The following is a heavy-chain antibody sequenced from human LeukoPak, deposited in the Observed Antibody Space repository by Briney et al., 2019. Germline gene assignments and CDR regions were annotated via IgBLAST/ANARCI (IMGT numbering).Heavy chain of an antibody. D-gene: IGHD1-1*01. V-gene: IGHV3-7*01. Sequence: GGSLRLSCAASRFTFSSYWMTWVRQAPGKGLEWVANIKQDGSEKYYVDSVKGRFTISRDNAKNTLYLHMSSLGVEDTGIYYCSYDTTGPEDFWGPGTLVTVSS. J-gene: IGHJ4*02. CDR1: RFTFSSYW. CDR3: SYDTTGPEDF. CDR2: IKQDGSEK.